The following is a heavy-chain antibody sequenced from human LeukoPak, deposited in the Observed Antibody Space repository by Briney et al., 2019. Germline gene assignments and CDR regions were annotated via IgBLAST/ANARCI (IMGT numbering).Heavy chain of an antibody. J-gene: IGHJ4*02. CDR3: AKAGAAAPFVDY. Sequence: GGSLRLSCAASGFTFSSYGMHWVRQAPGKGLEGVAVISYDGSNKYYADSVKGRFTISRDNSKNTLYLQMNSLRAEDTAVYYCAKAGAAAPFVDYWGQGTLVTVSS. CDR1: GFTFSSYG. CDR2: ISYDGSNK. D-gene: IGHD6-13*01. V-gene: IGHV3-30*18.